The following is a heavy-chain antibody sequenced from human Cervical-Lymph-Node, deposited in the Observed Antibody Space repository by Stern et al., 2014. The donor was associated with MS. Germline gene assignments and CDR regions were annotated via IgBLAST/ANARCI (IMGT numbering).Heavy chain of an antibody. CDR3: ARGASNYVPGDY. Sequence: QVQLVESGGGVVQPGRSLRLSCAASGFTFSSYGMHWARQAPGKGLEWVAVIWDDGSNYYYADSVKGRFTISRDNSKNTLYLQMNSLRAEDTAVYYCARGASNYVPGDYWGQGTLVTVSS. V-gene: IGHV3-33*01. CDR2: IWDDGSNY. J-gene: IGHJ4*02. D-gene: IGHD3-10*02. CDR1: GFTFSSYG.